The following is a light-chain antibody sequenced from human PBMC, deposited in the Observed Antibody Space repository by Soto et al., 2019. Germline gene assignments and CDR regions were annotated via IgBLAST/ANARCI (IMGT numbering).Light chain of an antibody. CDR2: AAF. Sequence: DIQMTQSPSSLSASIGDRVTITCRASQSITTYLNWYQQKPGKAPNLLIHAAFSLQSGVPSRFSGSGSGTDFTFTISSLQREDFATYYCQQSYSTPYTFGQGTKLEI. CDR3: QQSYSTPYT. CDR1: QSITTY. J-gene: IGKJ2*01. V-gene: IGKV1-39*01.